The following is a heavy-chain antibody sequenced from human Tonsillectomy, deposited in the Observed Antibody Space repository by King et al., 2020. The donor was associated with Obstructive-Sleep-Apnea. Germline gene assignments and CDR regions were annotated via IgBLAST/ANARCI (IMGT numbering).Heavy chain of an antibody. CDR2: IYPGDSDT. V-gene: IGHV5-51*01. CDR1: GYSFTSYC. J-gene: IGHJ4*02. Sequence: GQLVQSGAEVKKPGESLKISCKGSGYSFTSYCIGWVRQMPGKGLEWMGLIYPGDSDTRYSPSFQGQVTISADKSISTAYLQWSSLKASDTAMYYCARMGFWRGARFSGTDYWGQGTLVTVSS. CDR3: ARMGFWRGARFSGTDY. D-gene: IGHD3-3*01.